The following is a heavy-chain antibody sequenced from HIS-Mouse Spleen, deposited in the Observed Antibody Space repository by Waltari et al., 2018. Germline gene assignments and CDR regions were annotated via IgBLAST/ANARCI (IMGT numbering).Heavy chain of an antibody. CDR1: GGSISSSSYY. J-gene: IGHJ2*01. D-gene: IGHD6-13*01. CDR3: AREIPYSSSWYDWYFDL. V-gene: IGHV4-39*07. Sequence: QLQLQESGPGLVKPSETLSLTCTVSGGSISSSSYYWGWIRNPPGKGREWIGRFYYRGDTDSIPSLKSRVTVSVDTSKNQFSLKLSSVTAADTAVYYCAREIPYSSSWYDWYFDLWGRGTLVTVSS. CDR2: FYYRGDT.